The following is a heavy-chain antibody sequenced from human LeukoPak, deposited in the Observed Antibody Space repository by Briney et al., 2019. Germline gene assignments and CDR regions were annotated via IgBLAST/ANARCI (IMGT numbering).Heavy chain of an antibody. CDR2: ISYDGSNY. CDR3: VKDKMSSWSFDY. CDR1: GFTFSSYG. D-gene: IGHD6-13*01. V-gene: IGHV3-30*18. J-gene: IGHJ4*02. Sequence: GGSLRLSCAASGFTFSSYGMHWVRQAPGKGLEWVAVISYDGSNYYYADSVKGRFSISRGDSKNTLYLQMNSLRAEDTAVYYCVKDKMSSWSFDYWGQGTLVTVSS.